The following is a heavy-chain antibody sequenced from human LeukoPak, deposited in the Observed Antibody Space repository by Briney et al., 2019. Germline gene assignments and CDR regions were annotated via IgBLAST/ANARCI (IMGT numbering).Heavy chain of an antibody. CDR3: AKDRGYEVVFDP. CDR2: ISGDGDRT. V-gene: IGHV3-43*02. CDR1: GINFNTYA. J-gene: IGHJ5*02. Sequence: PGGSLRLSCAASGINFNTYAMHWVRQAPGKGLEWVSLISGDGDRTSYADSVKGRFTISRDNDKNSPYLQMNSLRIEDTALYYCAKDRGYEVVFDPWGQGTLVAVSS. D-gene: IGHD5-12*01.